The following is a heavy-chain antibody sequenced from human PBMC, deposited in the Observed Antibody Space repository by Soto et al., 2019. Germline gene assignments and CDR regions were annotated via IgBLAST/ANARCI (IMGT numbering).Heavy chain of an antibody. Sequence: VSLRLSCAASGLTFSSYCMSWVRQAPGKGLEWVANIKQDGSEKYYVDSVKGRFTISRDNAKNSLYLQMNSLRAEDTAVYYCARRHITHDAFDIWGQGTMVTVSS. CDR3: ARRHITHDAFDI. J-gene: IGHJ3*02. V-gene: IGHV3-7*01. D-gene: IGHD3-10*01. CDR2: IKQDGSEK. CDR1: GLTFSSYC.